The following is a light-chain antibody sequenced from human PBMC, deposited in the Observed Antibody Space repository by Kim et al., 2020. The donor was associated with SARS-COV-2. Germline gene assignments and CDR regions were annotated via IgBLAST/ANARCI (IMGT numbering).Light chain of an antibody. Sequence: GQAITSSCTGTRSDVGTYNLVSWYQQHPGKAPKLMIYEVSKRPSGVSNRFSGSKSGNTASLTISGLQAEDEADYYCCSYAGSSTFAFGGGTQLTVL. CDR1: RSDVGTYNL. J-gene: IGLJ2*01. CDR2: EVS. CDR3: CSYAGSSTFA. V-gene: IGLV2-23*02.